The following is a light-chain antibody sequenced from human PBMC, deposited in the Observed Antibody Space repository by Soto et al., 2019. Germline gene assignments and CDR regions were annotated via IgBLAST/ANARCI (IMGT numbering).Light chain of an antibody. V-gene: IGLV2-8*01. J-gene: IGLJ1*01. CDR1: SSDVGGYNY. CDR3: SSYAGSSNYV. CDR2: EVS. Sequence: QSALTQPPSASGSPGQSVTISCTGTSSDVGGYNYVSWYQQHPGKAPKLMIYEVSKRPSGVPDRFSGSKSGNTASLTVSGLPAEDEADYYCSSYAGSSNYVFGTGTKVTVL.